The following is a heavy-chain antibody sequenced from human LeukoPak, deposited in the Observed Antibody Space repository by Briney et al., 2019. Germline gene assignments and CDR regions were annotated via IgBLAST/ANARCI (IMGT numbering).Heavy chain of an antibody. J-gene: IGHJ4*02. CDR3: AKELWGTHDY. CDR2: MHHSGTT. Sequence: SETLSLTCTVSGASISTYYWSWIRQPPGKGLEWIGYMHHSGTTKYNTSFKSRVTISLDTSKNQTSLKLSSVTAADTAVYYCAKELWGTHDYWGQGTLVTVSS. CDR1: GASISTYY. V-gene: IGHV4-59*01. D-gene: IGHD3-16*01.